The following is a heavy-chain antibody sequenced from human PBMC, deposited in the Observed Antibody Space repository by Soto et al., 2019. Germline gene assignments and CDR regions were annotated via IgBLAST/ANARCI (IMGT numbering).Heavy chain of an antibody. CDR2: ISDSGGTT. J-gene: IGHJ4*02. D-gene: IGHD3-10*01. V-gene: IGHV3-23*01. Sequence: GGSLRLSCAASGFTFSSHVMSWVRQAPGKGLEWVSAISDSGGTTYYADSVKGRFTISRENSKNTLYLQMSSLRAADTAVYYCATVSLYHELWLGEIPKDYWGQGIMVTVSS. CDR1: GFTFSSHV. CDR3: ATVSLYHELWLGEIPKDY.